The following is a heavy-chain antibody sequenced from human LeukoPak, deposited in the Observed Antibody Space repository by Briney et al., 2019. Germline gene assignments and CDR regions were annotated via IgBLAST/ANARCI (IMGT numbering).Heavy chain of an antibody. V-gene: IGHV1-46*01. J-gene: IGHJ4*02. CDR1: GYTFTSYY. CDR3: ARTEGTDCSCGSCYFRY. Sequence: ASLKVSCKASGYTFTSYYMHWVRQAPGQGLEWMGIINPSGGSTSYAQKFQGRVTMTRDTSTSTVYMELSSLRSEDTAVYYCARTEGTDCSCGSCYFRYWGQGTLVTVSS. D-gene: IGHD2-15*01. CDR2: INPSGGST.